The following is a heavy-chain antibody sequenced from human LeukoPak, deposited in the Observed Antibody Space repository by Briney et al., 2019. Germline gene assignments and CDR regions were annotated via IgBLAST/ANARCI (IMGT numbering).Heavy chain of an antibody. CDR3: ARGIPTEYYDILTGKGYYFDY. CDR2: IYYSGST. D-gene: IGHD3-9*01. J-gene: IGHJ4*02. CDR1: GGSISSSSYY. Sequence: SETLSLTCTVSGGSISSSSYYWGWIRQPPGKGLEWIGSIYYSGSTYYNPSLKSRVTISVDTSKNQFSLKLSSVTAADTAVYYCARGIPTEYYDILTGKGYYFDYWGQGTLVTVSS. V-gene: IGHV4-39*07.